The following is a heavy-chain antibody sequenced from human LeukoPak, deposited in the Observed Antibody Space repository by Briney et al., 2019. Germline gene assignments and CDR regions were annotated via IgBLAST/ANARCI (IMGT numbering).Heavy chain of an antibody. J-gene: IGHJ4*02. D-gene: IGHD6-13*01. CDR1: GFTFSSYW. CDR3: ARGGHSSSWYGY. V-gene: IGHV3-74*01. CDR2: INSDGSST. Sequence: GGSLRLSCAASGFTFSSYWMHWVRQAPGKGLVWVSRINSDGSSTSYADPVKGRFTISRDNAKNTLYLQMNSLRAEDTAVYYCARGGHSSSWYGYWGQGTLATVSS.